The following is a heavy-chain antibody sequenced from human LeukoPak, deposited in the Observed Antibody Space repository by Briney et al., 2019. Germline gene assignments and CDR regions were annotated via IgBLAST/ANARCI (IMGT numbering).Heavy chain of an antibody. D-gene: IGHD2-15*01. CDR3: AKPMNCSGGSCPNWFDP. V-gene: IGHV3-23*01. J-gene: IGHJ5*02. Sequence: GGSLRLSCAASGFSFSSYAMSWVRQAPGKGLEWVSGISGSGGSTYYADSVKGRFTISRDNSKNTLYLQVNSLSAEDTAVYYCAKPMNCSGGSCPNWFDPWGQGTLVTVSS. CDR1: GFSFSSYA. CDR2: ISGSGGST.